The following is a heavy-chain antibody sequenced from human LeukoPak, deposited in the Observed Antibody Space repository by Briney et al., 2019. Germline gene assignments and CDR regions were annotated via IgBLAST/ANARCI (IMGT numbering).Heavy chain of an antibody. CDR3: ATALRVGYFDY. J-gene: IGHJ4*02. Sequence: ASVKVSCKVSGYTFTDYYMHWVQQAPGKGLEWMGLVDPEDGETIYAEKFQGRVTITADTSTETAYMELSSLRSEDTAVYYCATALRVGYFDYWGQGTLVTVSS. CDR2: VDPEDGET. CDR1: GYTFTDYY. D-gene: IGHD3-10*01. V-gene: IGHV1-69-2*01.